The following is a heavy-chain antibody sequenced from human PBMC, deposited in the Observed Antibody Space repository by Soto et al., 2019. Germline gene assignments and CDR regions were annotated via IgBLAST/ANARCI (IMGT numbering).Heavy chain of an antibody. CDR3: ARDMGVFWSGYPEGGFDY. J-gene: IGHJ4*02. V-gene: IGHV3-7*01. CDR1: GFSFSTYW. CDR2: MRPGGIAT. D-gene: IGHD3-3*01. Sequence: GGSLRLSCEVSGFSFSTYWMTWVRQAPGRGLEWVANMRPGGIATHYMDSVKGRFNISRDNAKTSLYLQMNSLRAEDTAVYYCARDMGVFWSGYPEGGFDYWGQGTPVTVSS.